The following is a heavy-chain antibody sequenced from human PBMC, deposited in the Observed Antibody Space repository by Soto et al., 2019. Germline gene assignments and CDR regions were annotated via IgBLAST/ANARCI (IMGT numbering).Heavy chain of an antibody. CDR2: VYYSDGT. CDR1: GGSFSGYY. CDR3: ARTESSSWSFFYYGMDV. J-gene: IGHJ6*02. V-gene: IGHV4-59*01. Sequence: SETLSLTCAVYGGSFSGYYWSWIRKTPGRGLEWIGCVYYSDGTNYNPSLKSRVTMSMDKSSNQFSLRLSSVTAADTAVYYCARTESSSWSFFYYGMDVWGQGTTVTVSS. D-gene: IGHD6-13*01.